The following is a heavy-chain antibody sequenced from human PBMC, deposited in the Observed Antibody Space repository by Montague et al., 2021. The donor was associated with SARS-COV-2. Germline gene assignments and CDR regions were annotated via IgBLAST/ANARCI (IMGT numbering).Heavy chain of an antibody. CDR1: GFTFSNYS. D-gene: IGHD3-3*01. CDR2: LSGSSTHK. V-gene: IGHV3-21*01. J-gene: IGHJ6*02. CDR3: ARGYLDVWSGNHYGMDV. Sequence: SLRLSCAASGFTFSNYSMNWVRQAPGQGLEWVSSLSGSSTHKYYSDSLKGRFTISRDNAKNSLYLQINSLRAEDTAVYYCARGYLDVWSGNHYGMDVWGQGTTVTVSS.